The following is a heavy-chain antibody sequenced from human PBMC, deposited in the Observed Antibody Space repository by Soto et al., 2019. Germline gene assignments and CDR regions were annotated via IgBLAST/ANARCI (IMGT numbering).Heavy chain of an antibody. CDR3: ARPLRLGELSFFY. D-gene: IGHD3-16*02. CDR2: ISSSSSYI. V-gene: IGHV3-21*01. Sequence: GGSLRLSCAASGFTFSSYSMNWVRQAPGKGLEWVSSISSSSSYIYYADSVKGRFTISRDKAKNSLYLQMNSLRAEDTAVYYCARPLRLGELSFFYWGQGTLVTVSS. CDR1: GFTFSSYS. J-gene: IGHJ4*02.